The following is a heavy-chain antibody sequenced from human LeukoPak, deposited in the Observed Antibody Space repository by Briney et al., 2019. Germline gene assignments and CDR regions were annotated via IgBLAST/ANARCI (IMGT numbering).Heavy chain of an antibody. V-gene: IGHV3-74*01. CDR2: INSDGSST. D-gene: IGHD2-2*01. Sequence: GGSLRLSCAASGFTFSSYWMHWVRHAPGKGLVWVSRINSDGSSTSYADSVKGRFTIPRDNAKNTLYLQMNSLRAEDTAVYYCARDGGWDCSSTSCYQTDYWGQGTLVTVSS. J-gene: IGHJ4*02. CDR3: ARDGGWDCSSTSCYQTDY. CDR1: GFTFSSYW.